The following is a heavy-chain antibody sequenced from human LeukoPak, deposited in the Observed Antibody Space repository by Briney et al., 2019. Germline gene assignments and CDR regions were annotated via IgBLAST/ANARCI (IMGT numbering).Heavy chain of an antibody. CDR2: IYYSGST. D-gene: IGHD3-9*01. CDR3: ARSYYDILTGYRNFDY. Sequence: SETLSLTCTVSGGSISSGDYYWSWIRQPPGKGLEWIGNIYYSGSTYHNPSLKSRVTISVDTSKNQFSLKLSSVTAADTAVYYCARSYYDILTGYRNFDYWGQGTLVTVSS. J-gene: IGHJ4*02. V-gene: IGHV4-30-4*08. CDR1: GGSISSGDYY.